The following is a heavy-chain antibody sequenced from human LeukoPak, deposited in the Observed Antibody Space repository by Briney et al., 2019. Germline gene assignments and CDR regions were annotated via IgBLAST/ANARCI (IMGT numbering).Heavy chain of an antibody. CDR2: IYYTGST. CDR1: GGSISSYN. J-gene: IGHJ4*02. D-gene: IGHD6-19*01. CDR3: ARGASGWYWLDY. V-gene: IGHV4-59*01. Sequence: SETLSPTCTVSGGSISSYNWNWIRQSPGKGLEWIGNIYYTGSTNYNPSFKGRVTISVDTSKNQFSLRLTSVTAADTAVFYCARGASGWYWLDYWGRGTLVTVSS.